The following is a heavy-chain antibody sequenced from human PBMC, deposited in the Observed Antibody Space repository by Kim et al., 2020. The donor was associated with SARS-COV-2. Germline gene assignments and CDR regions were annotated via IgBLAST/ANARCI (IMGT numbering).Heavy chain of an antibody. CDR3: ARDFEWRSDLYYYDSNQPRELDY. CDR1: GFTFSDYY. J-gene: IGHJ4*02. V-gene: IGHV3-11*06. Sequence: GGSLRLSCAASGFTFSDYYMSWIRQAPGKGLEWVSYISSSSSYTNYADSVKGRFTISRDNAKNSLYLQMNSLRAEDTAVYYCARDFEWRSDLYYYDSNQPRELDYWGQGTLVTVSS. CDR2: ISSSSSYT. D-gene: IGHD3-22*01.